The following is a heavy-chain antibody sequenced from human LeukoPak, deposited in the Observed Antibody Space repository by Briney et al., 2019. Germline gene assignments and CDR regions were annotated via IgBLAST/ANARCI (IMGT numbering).Heavy chain of an antibody. CDR3: QASVHSPFFDS. CDR1: GITFTNAW. J-gene: IGHJ4*02. CDR2: IKSFADGGTT. V-gene: IGHV3-15*01. Sequence: GGSLRLSCAASGITFTNAWMSWVRRAPGKGLEWIGLIKSFADGGTTHFAAPVKGRFTISRDDSKKTLYLQMDSLKTEDTAVYYCQASVHSPFFDSWGQGALVTVSS.